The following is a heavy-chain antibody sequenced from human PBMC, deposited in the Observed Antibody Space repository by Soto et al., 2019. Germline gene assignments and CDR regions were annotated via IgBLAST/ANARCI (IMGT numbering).Heavy chain of an antibody. CDR2: IIPIFGTA. J-gene: IGHJ4*02. V-gene: IGHV1-69*12. D-gene: IGHD3-22*01. CDR3: ARDSTYYYDSSGYYFY. Sequence: QVQLVQSGAEVKKPGSSVKVSCKASGGTFSSYAISWVRQAPGQGLEWMGGIIPIFGTANYAQKFQGRVTITADESTSTAYMELSSLRSEDTALYYCARDSTYYYDSSGYYFYWGQGTLVTVSS. CDR1: GGTFSSYA.